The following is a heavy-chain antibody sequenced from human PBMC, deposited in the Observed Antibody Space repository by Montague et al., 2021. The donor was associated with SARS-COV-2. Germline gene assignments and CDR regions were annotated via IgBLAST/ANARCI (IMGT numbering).Heavy chain of an antibody. Sequence: PALVTPAQTLTLTCTFSGFSLSTSGVGVGWIRQPPGKALEWLALIYWDDDKRHSPSLKSRLTITKDTSKNQVVLTMTNMDPVDTATYYCAHKSAMFTASYFDYWGQGTLVTVSS. D-gene: IGHD5-18*01. CDR1: GFSLSTSGVG. CDR2: IYWDDDK. CDR3: AHKSAMFTASYFDY. V-gene: IGHV2-5*02. J-gene: IGHJ4*02.